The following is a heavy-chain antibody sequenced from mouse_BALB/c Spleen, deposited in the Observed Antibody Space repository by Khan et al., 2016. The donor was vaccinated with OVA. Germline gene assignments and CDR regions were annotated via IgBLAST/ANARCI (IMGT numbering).Heavy chain of an antibody. CDR1: GYPFTKNG. D-gene: IGHD2-13*01. V-gene: IGHV9-3-1*01. J-gene: IGHJ4*01. Sequence: QEVQSGPELKNPGETVRISCKASGYPFTKNGMNWVKQTPGKGLKWMGWINTYTEEPAYADDFKGRFAFSLETSANTAFLQISNLKNEDTATYFCARVGDYGTMDYWGQGTSVTVPS. CDR3: ARVGDYGTMDY. CDR2: INTYTEEP.